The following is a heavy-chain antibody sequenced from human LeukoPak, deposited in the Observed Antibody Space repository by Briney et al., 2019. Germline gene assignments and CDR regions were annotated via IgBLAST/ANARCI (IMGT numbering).Heavy chain of an antibody. CDR1: GFTFSNYA. J-gene: IGHJ4*02. V-gene: IGHV3-21*01. D-gene: IGHD4-23*01. CDR2: ISASSTDI. CDR3: ARVHYFYGGNSEVYFDY. Sequence: GGSLRLSCAASGFTFSNYAMNWVRQAPGKGLEWVSSISASSTDIYYADSVKGRFTISRDNAKNSLYLQMNSLRAEGTAVYYCARVHYFYGGNSEVYFDYWGQGTLVTVSS.